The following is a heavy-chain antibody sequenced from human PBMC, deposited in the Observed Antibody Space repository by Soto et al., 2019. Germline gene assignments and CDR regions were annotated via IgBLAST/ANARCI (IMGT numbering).Heavy chain of an antibody. CDR3: ASWDTAMVPLDY. Sequence: QVQLVESGGGVVQPGRSLRLSCAASGFTFSSYAMHWVRQAPGKGLEWVAVISYDGSNKYYADSVKGRFTISRDNSKNTLYRLMNSLRAEDTAVYYWASWDTAMVPLDYWGQGTLVTVSS. D-gene: IGHD5-18*01. CDR1: GFTFSSYA. CDR2: ISYDGSNK. J-gene: IGHJ4*02. V-gene: IGHV3-30-3*01.